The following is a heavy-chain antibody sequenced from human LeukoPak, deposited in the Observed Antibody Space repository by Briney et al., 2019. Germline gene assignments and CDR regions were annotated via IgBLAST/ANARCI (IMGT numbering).Heavy chain of an antibody. CDR2: INPSGGST. CDR3: ARARGSYFLAHDAFDI. Sequence: ASVTVSCKASGYTFTSYYMHWVRQAPGQGLEWMGIINPSGGSTSYAQKFQGRVTMTRDTSTSTVYMELSSLRSEDTAVYYCARARGSYFLAHDAFDIWGQGTMVTVSS. D-gene: IGHD1-26*01. CDR1: GYTFTSYY. J-gene: IGHJ3*02. V-gene: IGHV1-46*01.